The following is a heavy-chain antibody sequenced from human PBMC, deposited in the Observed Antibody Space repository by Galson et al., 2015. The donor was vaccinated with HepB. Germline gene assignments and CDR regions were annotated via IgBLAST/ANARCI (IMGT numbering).Heavy chain of an antibody. CDR3: ARLYCSSATCYNWFDP. V-gene: IGHV5-10-1*01. CDR2: IEPSGSYT. D-gene: IGHD2-15*01. J-gene: IGHJ5*02. Sequence: QSGAEVKKPGESLRISCKGSGYSFTTYWITWVRQMPGKGLEWLGRIEPSGSYTNYSPSFQGHVTISADKSINTAYLQWNSLKASDTAMYYCARLYCSSATCYNWFDPWGQGTLVTASS. CDR1: GYSFTTYW.